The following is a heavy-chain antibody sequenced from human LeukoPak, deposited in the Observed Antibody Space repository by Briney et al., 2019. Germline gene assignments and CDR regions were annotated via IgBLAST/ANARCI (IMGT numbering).Heavy chain of an antibody. J-gene: IGHJ4*02. D-gene: IGHD3-22*01. CDR1: GGSISSYY. V-gene: IGHV4-4*07. CDR2: IYTSGST. Sequence: SETLSLTCTVSGGSISSYYWSWIRQPAGKGLEWIGRIYTSGSTNYNPSLKSRVTMSVDTSKNQFSLKLSSVAAADTAVYYCARGLISCGYIDYWGQGTLVTVSS. CDR3: ARGLISCGYIDY.